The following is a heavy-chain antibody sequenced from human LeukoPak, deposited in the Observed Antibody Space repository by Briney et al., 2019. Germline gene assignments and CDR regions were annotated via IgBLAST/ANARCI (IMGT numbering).Heavy chain of an antibody. CDR1: GFTFSSYA. D-gene: IGHD2-2*01. CDR2: ISGSGGST. CDR3: AKERSSTFLPVDY. Sequence: GGSLRLSCAASGFTFSSYAMSWVRQAPGKGLEWVSAISGSGGSTYYADSVKGRFSISRDNSKNTLYVQMNSLRAEDTALYYCAKERSSTFLPVDYWCQGTLVTVSS. V-gene: IGHV3-23*01. J-gene: IGHJ4*02.